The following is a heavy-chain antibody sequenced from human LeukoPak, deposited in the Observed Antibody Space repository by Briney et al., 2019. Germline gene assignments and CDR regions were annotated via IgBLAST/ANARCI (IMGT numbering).Heavy chain of an antibody. Sequence: GESLKISCKGSGYSFTSYWTGWVRQMPGKGLEWMGIIYPGDSDTRYSPSFQGQVTISADKSISTAYLQWSSLKASDTAMYYCARGSLRFLEWLPYFDYWGQGTLVTVSS. D-gene: IGHD3-3*01. CDR1: GYSFTSYW. J-gene: IGHJ4*02. CDR3: ARGSLRFLEWLPYFDY. V-gene: IGHV5-51*01. CDR2: IYPGDSDT.